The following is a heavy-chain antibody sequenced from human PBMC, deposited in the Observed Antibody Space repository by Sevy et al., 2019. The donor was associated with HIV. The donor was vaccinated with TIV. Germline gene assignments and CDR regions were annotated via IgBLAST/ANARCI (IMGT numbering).Heavy chain of an antibody. D-gene: IGHD3-3*01. J-gene: IGHJ6*02. V-gene: IGHV3-74*01. CDR2: INSHGTIT. CDR3: ARGQLLQFLEWPSYSLDV. CDR1: GFTFSSHW. Sequence: GGSLRLSCAASGFTFSSHWMFWVRQAPGKGLMWVSHINSHGTITNYADSVKGRFAISRDNAKNTVYLRMDSLRAEDTAVYYCARGQLLQFLEWPSYSLDVWVQGTTVTVSS.